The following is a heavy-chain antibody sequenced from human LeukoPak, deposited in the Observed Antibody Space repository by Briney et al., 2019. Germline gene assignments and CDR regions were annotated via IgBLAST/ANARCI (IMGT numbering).Heavy chain of an antibody. CDR2: IYYSGST. D-gene: IGHD6-19*01. J-gene: IGHJ4*02. V-gene: IGHV4-61*01. CDR3: ARVISSGWSYYFDY. Sequence: SETLSLTCTVSGGSVSSGSYYWSWIRQPPGKGLEWIGYIYYSGSTNYNPSLKSRVTISVDTSKNQFSLKLSAVTAADPAVYYCARVISSGWSYYFDYWGQGTLVTVSS. CDR1: GGSVSSGSYY.